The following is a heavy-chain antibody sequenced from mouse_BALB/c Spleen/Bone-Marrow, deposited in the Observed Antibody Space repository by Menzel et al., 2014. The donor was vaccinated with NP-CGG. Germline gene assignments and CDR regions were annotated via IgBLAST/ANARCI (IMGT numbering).Heavy chain of an antibody. J-gene: IGHJ4*01. V-gene: IGHV5-17*02. CDR3: ARWRYGYAMDY. CDR1: RFTFSSFG. Sequence: EVMLVESGGGLVQPGGSRKLSCAASRFTFSSFGMHWVRQAPEKGLEWVAYISSGSSTIYYADTVKGRFTISRDNPKNTLFLQMTSLRSEDTAMYYCARWRYGYAMDYWGQGTSVTVSS. D-gene: IGHD2-14*01. CDR2: ISSGSSTI.